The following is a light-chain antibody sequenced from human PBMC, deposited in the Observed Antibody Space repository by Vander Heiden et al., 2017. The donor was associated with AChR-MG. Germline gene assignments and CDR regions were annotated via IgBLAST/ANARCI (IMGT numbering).Light chain of an antibody. CDR3: QQYNSYPWT. CDR2: DAS. V-gene: IGKV1-5*01. J-gene: IGKJ1*01. Sequence: DIQITQSPSTLTPSVGDRVTITCRASQNIYSWLAWYQQKQGKPPNVLIFDASTLESGVPSRFSGSGSETLFTLTISSLQPDDFADYYCQQYNSYPWTFGQGTKVEIK. CDR1: QNIYSW.